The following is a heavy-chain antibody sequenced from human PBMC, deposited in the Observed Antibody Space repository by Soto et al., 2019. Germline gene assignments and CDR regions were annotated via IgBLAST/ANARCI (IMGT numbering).Heavy chain of an antibody. CDR3: ARETDGHNPDGFEL. J-gene: IGHJ5*02. CDR1: GFTVSSNY. Sequence: EVQVVETGGGLIQPGGSLRLSCAVSGFTVSSNYMSWVRQPPGKGPELVSDIYSGGSTYYADSVKGRFTISRDNSKNPLYLQMNSRRAEDSALYYCARETDGHNPDGFELRGQGILVTVPS. CDR2: IYSGGST. V-gene: IGHV3-53*02.